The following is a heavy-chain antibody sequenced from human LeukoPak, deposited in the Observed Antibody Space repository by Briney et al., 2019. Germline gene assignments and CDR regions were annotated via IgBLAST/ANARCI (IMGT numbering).Heavy chain of an antibody. J-gene: IGHJ4*02. CDR3: AREGAYSSSYFDY. Sequence: SVKVSCKASGGTFSSYAISWVRQAPGQGLEWMGGIIPIFGTANYAQKFQGRVTITADESTRTAYMELSSLRSEDTAVYYCAREGAYSSSYFDYWGQGTLVTVSS. V-gene: IGHV1-69*01. CDR1: GGTFSSYA. CDR2: IIPIFGTA. D-gene: IGHD6-13*01.